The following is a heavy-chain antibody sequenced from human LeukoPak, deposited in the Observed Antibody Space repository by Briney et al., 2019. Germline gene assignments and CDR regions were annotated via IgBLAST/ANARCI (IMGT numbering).Heavy chain of an antibody. CDR3: ARELAVAGTVTHRFDP. CDR2: IHTSGGT. D-gene: IGHD6-19*01. CDR1: GGSITSYY. J-gene: IGHJ5*02. Sequence: SETLSLTCTVSGGSITSYYWSWVRQPAGKGLEWVGRIHTSGGTNYNPYISSRVTLSVDTSKNQLSMKLTSVPAADTALYYCARELAVAGTVTHRFDPWGQGTLVTVSS. V-gene: IGHV4-4*07.